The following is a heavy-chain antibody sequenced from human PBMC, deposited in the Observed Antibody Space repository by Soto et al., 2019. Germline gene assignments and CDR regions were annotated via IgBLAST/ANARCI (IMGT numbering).Heavy chain of an antibody. CDR3: AREGDHIIAAAGLYYYYYGMEV. CDR1: GYTFTSYA. D-gene: IGHD6-13*01. J-gene: IGHJ6*02. CDR2: INAGNGNT. V-gene: IGHV1-3*01. Sequence: ASVKVSCKASGYTFTSYAMHWVRQAPGQRLEWMGWINAGNGNTKYSQKFQGRVTITRDTSASTAYMELSSLRSEDTAVYYCAREGDHIIAAAGLYYYYYGMEVWGQ.